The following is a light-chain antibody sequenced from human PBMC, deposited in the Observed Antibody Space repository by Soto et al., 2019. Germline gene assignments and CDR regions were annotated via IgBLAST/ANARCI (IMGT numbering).Light chain of an antibody. V-gene: IGKV3-15*01. CDR1: QSISDT. J-gene: IGKJ1*01. CDR3: QQYNNWPLT. CDR2: GAS. Sequence: ETVMTQSPATLSVSPGGRATLSCRASQSISDTLAWYQQKPGQAPSLLIHGASTRATGFPARFSGSGSGTDFTVTISSLQSEVLASYDCQQYNNWPLTFGQGTKVEI.